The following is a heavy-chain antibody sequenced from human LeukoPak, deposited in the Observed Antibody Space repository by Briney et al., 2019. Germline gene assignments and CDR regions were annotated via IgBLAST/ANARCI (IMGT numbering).Heavy chain of an antibody. CDR1: GGSISSYY. D-gene: IGHD3-22*01. J-gene: IGHJ4*02. CDR3: ARGRTDDSSRYYFDY. V-gene: IGHV4-4*07. CDR2: IYTSGST. Sequence: PSETLSLTCTVSGGSISSYYWSWIRQPAGKGLEWIGRIYTSGSTNYNPSLKSRVTMSVDTSKNQFSLKLGSVTAADTAVYCCARGRTDDSSRYYFDYWGQGTLVTVSS.